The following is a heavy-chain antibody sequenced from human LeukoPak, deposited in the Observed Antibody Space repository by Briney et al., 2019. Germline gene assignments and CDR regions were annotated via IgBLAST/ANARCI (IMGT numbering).Heavy chain of an antibody. J-gene: IGHJ5*02. D-gene: IGHD3-9*01. V-gene: IGHV3-30*02. Sequence: GGSLRLSCVASGFSFSVYGMHWVRQAPGKGLEWVAFIPKDGSDKFYADSVKGRFTISRDNSKNTLYLEMSSLRAEDTALYYCARDLDWGAFDAWGQGTLVTVSS. CDR2: IPKDGSDK. CDR3: ARDLDWGAFDA. CDR1: GFSFSVYG.